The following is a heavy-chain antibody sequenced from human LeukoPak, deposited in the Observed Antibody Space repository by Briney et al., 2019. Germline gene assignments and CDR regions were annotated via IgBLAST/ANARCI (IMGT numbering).Heavy chain of an antibody. CDR1: GASISSGDYY. CDR3: ARDSYGSGSYIGWYYGMDV. D-gene: IGHD3-10*01. CDR2: IYYSGST. V-gene: IGHV4-30-4*01. Sequence: PSQTLSVTCTVSGASISSGDYYWSWIRQPPGKGLEWIGYIYYSGSTYYNPSLKSRVTISVDTSKNQFSLKLSSVTAADTAVYYCARDSYGSGSYIGWYYGMDVWGKGTTVTVSS. J-gene: IGHJ6*04.